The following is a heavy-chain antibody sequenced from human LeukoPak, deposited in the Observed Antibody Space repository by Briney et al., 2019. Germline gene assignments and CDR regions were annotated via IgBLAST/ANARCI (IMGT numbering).Heavy chain of an antibody. CDR1: GFTVHNNY. J-gene: IGHJ6*03. CDR3: ASDPFPYSSSWYESANYYMDV. D-gene: IGHD6-13*01. Sequence: GRSLRLSCAASGFTVHNNYMTWVRQAPGKGLDWVSSISSSSSLIYYADSVKGRFTISRDNAKNSLYLQMNSLRAEDTAVYYCASDPFPYSSSWYESANYYMDVWGKGTTVTVSS. V-gene: IGHV3-21*01. CDR2: ISSSSSLI.